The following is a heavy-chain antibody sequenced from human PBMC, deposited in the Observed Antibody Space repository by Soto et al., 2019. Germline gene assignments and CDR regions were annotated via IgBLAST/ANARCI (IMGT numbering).Heavy chain of an antibody. J-gene: IGHJ4*02. CDR2: IIPLFGTP. D-gene: IGHD5-12*01. Sequence: QVQLVQSGAEVKRPGSSVKVSCKISGGTFSNGAFSSVRQAPGQGLEWMGWIIPLFGTPSYAQKFQGRVTVTADESSSTVYMELSSLTSEDTAIYYCANERVGEMATGGYFDYWGQGTLV. V-gene: IGHV1-69*01. CDR1: GGTFSNGA. CDR3: ANERVGEMATGGYFDY.